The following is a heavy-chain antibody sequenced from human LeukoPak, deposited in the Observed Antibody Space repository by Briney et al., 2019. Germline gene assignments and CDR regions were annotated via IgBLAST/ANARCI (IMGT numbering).Heavy chain of an antibody. CDR3: ARQGYFDWILRGQSFDY. V-gene: IGHV4-59*01. CDR2: IYCSGST. CDR1: GGSISSYY. Sequence: PSETLSLTCTVPGGSISSYYWSWIRQPPGKGLEWIGYIYCSGSTNYNPSLKSRVTISVDTSKNQFSLKLSSVTAADTAVYYCARQGYFDWILRGQSFDYWGQGTLVTVSS. D-gene: IGHD3-9*01. J-gene: IGHJ4*02.